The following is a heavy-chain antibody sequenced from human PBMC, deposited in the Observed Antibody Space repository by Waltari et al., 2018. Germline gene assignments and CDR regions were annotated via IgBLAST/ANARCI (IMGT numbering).Heavy chain of an antibody. D-gene: IGHD2-2*01. CDR2: IYYSGST. J-gene: IGHJ3*02. CDR1: GGSISSYY. V-gene: IGHV4-59*01. Sequence: QVQLQESGPGLVKPSETLSLTCTVSGGSISSYYWSWIRQPPGKGLEWIGYIYYSGSTNYNPSLKSRVTISVDTSKNQFSLKLSSVTAADTAVYYCARVDCSSTSCYGQSFDIWGQWTMVTVSS. CDR3: ARVDCSSTSCYGQSFDI.